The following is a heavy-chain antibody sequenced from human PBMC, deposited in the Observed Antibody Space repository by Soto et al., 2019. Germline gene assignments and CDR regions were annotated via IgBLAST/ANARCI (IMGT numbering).Heavy chain of an antibody. D-gene: IGHD3-9*01. CDR1: GYIFSSYW. CDR3: ARNSLTGYYNYYYSMDV. J-gene: IGHJ6*02. Sequence: SGKRSGYIFSSYWIAWVRLMAGKGLECMGSIYPDDSDTKYSPPFQGQVTISADRSISAAYLQWSSLKASDTAIYYCARNSLTGYYNYYYSMDVWGQGTTVPVSS. CDR2: IYPDDSDT. V-gene: IGHV5-51*01.